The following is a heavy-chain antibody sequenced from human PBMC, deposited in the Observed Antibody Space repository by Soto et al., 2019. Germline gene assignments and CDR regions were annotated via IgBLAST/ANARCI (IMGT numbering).Heavy chain of an antibody. CDR3: ARGYTVFGEVTRYHFDY. CDR2: ISGTDPYM. J-gene: IGHJ4*02. CDR1: GXICSDYY. V-gene: IGHV3-11*06. Sequence: GSLRLSCAAAGXICSDYYISWVRQAPGKGVEWVSYISGTDPYMKYADSVSCRFTISRDNAKNSLHLQMNSLRADDTAVYYCARGYTVFGEVTRYHFDYWGQGIQVTVSS. D-gene: IGHD3-3*01.